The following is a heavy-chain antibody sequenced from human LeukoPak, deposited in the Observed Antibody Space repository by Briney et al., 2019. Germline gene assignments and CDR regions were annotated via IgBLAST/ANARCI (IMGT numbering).Heavy chain of an antibody. CDR1: GFTFSLHN. J-gene: IGHJ3*02. D-gene: IGHD5-24*01. CDR3: ARFLTYRDYVFDI. CDR2: ISGSSSTI. Sequence: GGSLRLSCAASGFTFSLHNMNWVRQAPGKGLEWLSYISGSSSTIYHADSVKGRFTISRDNAENSLYLQMNSLRAEDTAVYYCARFLTYRDYVFDIWGQGTMVTVSS. V-gene: IGHV3-48*01.